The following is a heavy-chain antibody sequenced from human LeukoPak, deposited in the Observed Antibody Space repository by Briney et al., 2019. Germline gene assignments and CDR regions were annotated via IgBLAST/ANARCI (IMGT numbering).Heavy chain of an antibody. Sequence: SETLSLTCAVYGGSFSGYYWSWIRQPPGKGLEWIGEINHSGSTNYNPSLKSRVTISVDTSKNQFSLKLSSVTAADTAVYYCARIMNYYYYYGMDVWGQGTTVTVSS. V-gene: IGHV4-34*01. J-gene: IGHJ6*02. CDR1: GGSFSGYY. CDR3: ARIMNYYYYYGMDV. CDR2: INHSGST. D-gene: IGHD3-16*01.